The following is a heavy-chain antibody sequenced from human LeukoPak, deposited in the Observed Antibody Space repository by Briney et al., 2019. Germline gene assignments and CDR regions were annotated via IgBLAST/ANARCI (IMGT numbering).Heavy chain of an antibody. D-gene: IGHD5-12*01. CDR3: AKFPGPGWLRLAGYFDY. CDR2: ISGSGGST. J-gene: IGHJ4*02. Sequence: GGSLRLSCAASGFTFSSYAMSWVRQAPGKGLEWVSAISGSGGSTYYADSVKGRFTISRDNSKNTLYLQMNSLRAEDTAVYYCAKFPGPGWLRLAGYFDYWGQGTLVTVSS. V-gene: IGHV3-23*01. CDR1: GFTFSSYA.